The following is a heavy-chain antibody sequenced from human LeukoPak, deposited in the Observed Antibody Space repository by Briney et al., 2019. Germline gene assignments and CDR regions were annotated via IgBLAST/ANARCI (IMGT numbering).Heavy chain of an antibody. CDR2: ISDIGTTQ. V-gene: IGHV3-48*03. J-gene: IGHJ3*01. CDR1: GFTFRSYE. D-gene: IGHD2-21*02. CDR3: GRDRSKVTAYDDALDF. Sequence: GGSLRLSCAASGFTFRSYEFNWVRQAPGKGLEGVSYISDIGTTQHYADSVKGRFIISRDNAKNSLYLQMNSLTAEDTAVYYCGRDRSKVTAYDDALDFGGEGTMVIVSS.